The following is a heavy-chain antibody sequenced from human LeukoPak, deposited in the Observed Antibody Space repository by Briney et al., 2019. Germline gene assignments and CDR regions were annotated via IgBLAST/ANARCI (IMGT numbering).Heavy chain of an antibody. CDR1: GGSISNYY. CDR3: ARGRGGSHRLTNYCYHMDV. J-gene: IGHJ6*03. D-gene: IGHD1-26*01. V-gene: IGHV4-59*12. CDR2: IYYSGST. Sequence: KPSETQSLTCTVSGGSISNYYWSWIRQPPGKGLEWIGYIYYSGSTNYNPSLKSRVTISVDTSKNQFSLKLSSVTAADTAVYYCARGRGGSHRLTNYCYHMDVWGKGTTVTVSS.